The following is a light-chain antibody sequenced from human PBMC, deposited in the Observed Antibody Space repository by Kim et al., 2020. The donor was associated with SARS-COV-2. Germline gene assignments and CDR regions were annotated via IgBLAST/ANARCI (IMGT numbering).Light chain of an antibody. J-gene: IGLJ1*01. CDR2: EDT. Sequence: SYELTQPPSVSVSPGQTASITCSGDKLGDKYACWYQQKPGQSPVLVIYEDTKRPSGIPERFSGSNSGNTATLTISGTQAMDEADYNCKAWDSSSYVFGTGTKVTVL. CDR1: KLGDKY. V-gene: IGLV3-1*01. CDR3: KAWDSSSYV.